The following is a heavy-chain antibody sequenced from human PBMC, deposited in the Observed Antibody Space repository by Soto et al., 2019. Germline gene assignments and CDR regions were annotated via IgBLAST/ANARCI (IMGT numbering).Heavy chain of an antibody. CDR3: ARGGPTGGIGY. Sequence: QVQLVQSGAEVKKPGSSVKVSCKASGGTFSSYTISWVRQVPGQGLEWMGRIIPILGIANYAQKFQGRVTITADKSTSTAYMELSSLRSEDTAVYYCARGGPTGGIGYWGQGTLVTVSS. J-gene: IGHJ4*02. V-gene: IGHV1-69*02. CDR1: GGTFSSYT. D-gene: IGHD2-8*02. CDR2: IIPILGIA.